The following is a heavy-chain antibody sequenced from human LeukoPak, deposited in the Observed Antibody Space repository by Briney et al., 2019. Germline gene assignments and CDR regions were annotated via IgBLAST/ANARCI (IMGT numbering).Heavy chain of an antibody. CDR1: GFTFSSYG. Sequence: PGGSLRLSCAASGFTFSSYGMHWVRQAPGKGLEWVAFIRYDGSNKYYADSVKGRFTISRDTSKNTLYLQMNSLRAEDAAVYYCAETNYYDSSGYAVWGKGTTVTVSS. CDR3: AETNYYDSSGYAV. D-gene: IGHD3-22*01. J-gene: IGHJ6*04. V-gene: IGHV3-30*02. CDR2: IRYDGSNK.